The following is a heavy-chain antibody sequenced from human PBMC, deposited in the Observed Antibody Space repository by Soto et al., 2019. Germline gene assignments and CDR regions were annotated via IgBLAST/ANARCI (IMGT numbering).Heavy chain of an antibody. CDR2: ISAYNGNT. V-gene: IGHV1-18*04. Sequence: QVQLVQSGAEVKKPGASVKVSCKASGYTFTSYGISWVRQAPGQGLEWMGWISAYNGNTNYAQKLQGRVTMTTDTSTSTADMELRSLRSDDTAVYYCARDRAYYYDSSGYYSDYWGQGTLVTVSS. CDR3: ARDRAYYYDSSGYYSDY. D-gene: IGHD3-22*01. J-gene: IGHJ4*02. CDR1: GYTFTSYG.